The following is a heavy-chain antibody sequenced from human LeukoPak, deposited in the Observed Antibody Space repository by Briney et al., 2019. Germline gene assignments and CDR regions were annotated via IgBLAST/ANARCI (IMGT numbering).Heavy chain of an antibody. CDR2: IIPIFGTA. CDR1: GGTFSSYA. D-gene: IGHD6-19*01. Sequence: SVKVSCKASGGTFSSYAISWVRQAPGQGLEWMGGIIPIFGTANYAQKFQGRVTITADESTSTAYMELSSPRSEDTAVYYCAKDGAVAGILGADFDYWGQGTLVTVSS. CDR3: AKDGAVAGILGADFDY. J-gene: IGHJ4*02. V-gene: IGHV1-69*13.